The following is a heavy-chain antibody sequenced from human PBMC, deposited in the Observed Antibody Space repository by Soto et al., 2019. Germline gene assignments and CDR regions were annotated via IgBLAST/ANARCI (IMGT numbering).Heavy chain of an antibody. CDR2: ISSSSSYT. D-gene: IGHD5-12*01. CDR3: VRSDGYNYYAFDI. V-gene: IGHV3-11*06. CDR1: GFTFSDYY. J-gene: IGHJ3*02. Sequence: PGGSLRLSCAASGFTFSDYYMSWIRQAPGKGLEWVSYISSSSSYTNYADSVKGRFTISRDNAKNSLYLQMNSLRAEDTAVYYCVRSDGYNYYAFDIWGQGTMVTVSS.